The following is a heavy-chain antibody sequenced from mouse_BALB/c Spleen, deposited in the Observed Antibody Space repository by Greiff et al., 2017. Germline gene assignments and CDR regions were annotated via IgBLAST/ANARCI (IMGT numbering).Heavy chain of an antibody. D-gene: IGHD4-1*01. Sequence: VQLQQSGAELAKPGASVKMSCKAPGYTFTSYWMHWVKQRPGQGLEWIGYINPSTGYTEYNQKFKDKATLTADKSSSTAYMQLSSLTSEDSAVYYCARSITGYYFDYGGQGTTLTVSS. CDR2: INPSTGYT. CDR3: ARSITGYYFDY. CDR1: GYTFTSYW. J-gene: IGHJ2*01. V-gene: IGHV1-7*01.